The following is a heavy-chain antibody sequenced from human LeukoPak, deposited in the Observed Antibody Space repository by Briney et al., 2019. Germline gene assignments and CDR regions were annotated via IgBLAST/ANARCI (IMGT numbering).Heavy chain of an antibody. V-gene: IGHV1-69*13. CDR3: GGGYNWNYGVDY. CDR2: IIPISGTA. D-gene: IGHD1-7*01. J-gene: IGHJ4*02. CDR1: GGTFSSYA. Sequence: ASVKVSCKASGGTFSSYAISWVRQAPGQGLEWMGGIIPISGTANYAQKFQGRVTITADESTSTAYMELSSLRSEDTAVYYCGGGYNWNYGVDYWGQGTLVTVSS.